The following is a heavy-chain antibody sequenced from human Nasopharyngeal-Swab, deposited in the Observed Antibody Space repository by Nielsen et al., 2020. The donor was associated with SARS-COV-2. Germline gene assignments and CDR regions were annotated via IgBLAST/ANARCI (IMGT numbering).Heavy chain of an antibody. D-gene: IGHD3-9*01. CDR1: GFTFSSYW. CDR2: INSDGSST. J-gene: IGHJ6*02. Sequence: ESLKISCAASGFTFSSYWMHWVRQAPGKGLVWVSRINSDGSSTSYADSVKGRFTISRDNAKNTLYLQMNSLRAEDTAVYYCARDLGVTYYDILTGYYPINYYYGMDVWGQGTTVTVSS. V-gene: IGHV3-74*01. CDR3: ARDLGVTYYDILTGYYPINYYYGMDV.